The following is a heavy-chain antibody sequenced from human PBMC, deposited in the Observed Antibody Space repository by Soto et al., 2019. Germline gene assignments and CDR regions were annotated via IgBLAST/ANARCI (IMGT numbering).Heavy chain of an antibody. CDR1: GFTFGSYA. D-gene: IGHD3-22*01. CDR3: AKDTYYYDSSGYYYSIRARSAFDI. J-gene: IGHJ3*02. V-gene: IGHV3-23*01. Sequence: GSLRLSCAASGFTFGSYAMSWVRQAPGKGLEWVSAISGSGGSTYYADSVKGRFTISRDNSKNTLYLQMNSLRAEDTAVYYCAKDTYYYDSSGYYYSIRARSAFDIWGQGTMVTVSS. CDR2: ISGSGGST.